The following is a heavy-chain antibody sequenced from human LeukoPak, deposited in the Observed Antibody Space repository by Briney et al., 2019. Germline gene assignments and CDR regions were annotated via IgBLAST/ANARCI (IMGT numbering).Heavy chain of an antibody. CDR2: IYYSGST. Sequence: SETLSLTCAVYGGSFSGYYWSWIRQPPGKGLEWIGYIYYSGSTNYNPSLKSRVTISVDTSKNQFSLKLSSVTAADTAVYYCARGGGDYHRYYYYYMDVWGKGTTVTVSS. V-gene: IGHV4-59*01. CDR3: ARGGGDYHRYYYYYMDV. D-gene: IGHD4-17*01. J-gene: IGHJ6*03. CDR1: GGSFSGYY.